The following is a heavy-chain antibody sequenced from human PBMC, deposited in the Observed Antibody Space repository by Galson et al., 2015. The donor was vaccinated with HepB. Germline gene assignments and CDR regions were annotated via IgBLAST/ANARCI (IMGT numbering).Heavy chain of an antibody. Sequence: SLRLSCAASGFTFSIFAMNWVRQAPGKGLEWVSVISYDGSNKYYADSVKGRFTISKDNSKNTLYLQMNSLRAEDTAVYYCAKALYQVPAGGPDYYYGMDVWGQGTTVTVSS. CDR3: AKALYQVPAGGPDYYYGMDV. V-gene: IGHV3-30-3*01. J-gene: IGHJ6*02. D-gene: IGHD2-2*01. CDR2: ISYDGSNK. CDR1: GFTFSIFA.